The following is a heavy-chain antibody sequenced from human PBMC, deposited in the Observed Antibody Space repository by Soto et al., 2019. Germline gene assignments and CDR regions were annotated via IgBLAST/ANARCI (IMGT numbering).Heavy chain of an antibody. D-gene: IGHD3-16*02. CDR2: IYWDDDK. Sequence: QITLKESGPTLVKPTQTLTLTCTFSGFSLSTSGVGVGWIRQPPGKALEWLALIYWDDDKRYSPSLKSRLTITKDPSKNQVVLKMTNMDPVDTATYYCAHREDYVWGSYRYIRGAFDIWGQGTMVTVSS. CDR3: AHREDYVWGSYRYIRGAFDI. CDR1: GFSLSTSGVG. J-gene: IGHJ3*02. V-gene: IGHV2-5*02.